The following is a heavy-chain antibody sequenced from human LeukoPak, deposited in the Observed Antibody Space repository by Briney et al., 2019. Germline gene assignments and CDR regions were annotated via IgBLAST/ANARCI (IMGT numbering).Heavy chain of an antibody. J-gene: IGHJ4*02. V-gene: IGHV3-7*01. D-gene: IGHD3-22*01. CDR2: IKQDGSAK. CDR1: GFTFSTYW. CDR3: ARCPYDSTGYYSVPSHLDY. Sequence: GGSLRLSRAASGFTFSTYWMTWVRQAPGKGLEWVANIKQDGSAKYYVDSLRGRFSISRDNVKNSLFLQMNSLSAEDTAVYYCARCPYDSTGYYSVPSHLDYWGQGTLVTVSS.